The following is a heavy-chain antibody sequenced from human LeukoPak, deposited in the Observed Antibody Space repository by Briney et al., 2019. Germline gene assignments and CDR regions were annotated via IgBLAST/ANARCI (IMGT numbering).Heavy chain of an antibody. Sequence: AGGSLRLSCAASGFTFSSYAMHWVRQAPGKGLEYVSAISSNGGSTYYANSVKGRFTISRDNSKNTLYLQMGSLRAEDMAVYYCARDRVVGVHDAFDIWGQGTMVTVSS. CDR1: GFTFSSYA. CDR3: ARDRVVGVHDAFDI. V-gene: IGHV3-64*01. CDR2: ISSNGGST. D-gene: IGHD1-26*01. J-gene: IGHJ3*02.